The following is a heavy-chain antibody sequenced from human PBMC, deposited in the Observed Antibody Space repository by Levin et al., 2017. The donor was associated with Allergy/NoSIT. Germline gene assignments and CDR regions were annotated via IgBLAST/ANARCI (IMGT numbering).Heavy chain of an antibody. V-gene: IGHV3-48*02. D-gene: IGHD5/OR15-5a*01. CDR1: GFSISSYS. J-gene: IGHJ3*02. CDR2: ISASSTSR. CDR3: ARGPGIGSRILYSFDI. Sequence: GGSLRLSCAASGFSISSYSINWVRQAPGKGLEWVSYISASSTSRQYGDSVKGRFAIFRDNAKNSVYLQMNSLRDEDAAVYYCARGPGIGSRILYSFDIWGQGTLVAVSA.